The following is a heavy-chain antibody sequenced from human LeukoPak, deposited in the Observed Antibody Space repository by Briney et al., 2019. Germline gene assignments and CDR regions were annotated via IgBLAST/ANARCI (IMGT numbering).Heavy chain of an antibody. CDR3: ARLISTYYYDSSGYYPIDY. J-gene: IGHJ4*02. V-gene: IGHV1-2*02. CDR2: INPNSGGT. CDR1: GYTFTGYY. Sequence: ASVKVSCKASGYTFTGYYMHWVRQAPGQGLEWLGWINPNSGGTKYSQKFQGRVTMTRDTSISTAYMELSRLRSDDTAVYYCARLISTYYYDSSGYYPIDYWGQGTLVTVSS. D-gene: IGHD3-22*01.